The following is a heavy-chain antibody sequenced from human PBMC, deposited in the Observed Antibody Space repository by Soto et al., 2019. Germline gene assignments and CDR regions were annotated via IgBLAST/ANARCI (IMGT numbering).Heavy chain of an antibody. V-gene: IGHV3-15*01. D-gene: IGHD2-15*01. CDR3: TTDSFAIPMRKYRILYPGDAFDI. CDR2: IKSKTDGGTT. Sequence: GGSLRLSCAASGFTFSNAWMSWVRQAPGKGLEWVGRIKSKTDGGTTDYAAPVKGRFTISRDDSKNTLYLQMNSMKTEDTAVYYCTTDSFAIPMRKYRILYPGDAFDIWGQGTMVTVSS. J-gene: IGHJ3*02. CDR1: GFTFSNAW.